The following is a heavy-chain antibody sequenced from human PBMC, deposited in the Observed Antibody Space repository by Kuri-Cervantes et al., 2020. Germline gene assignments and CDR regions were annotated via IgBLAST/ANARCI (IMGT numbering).Heavy chain of an antibody. Sequence: SQTLSLTCAVYGGSFSGYYWSWIRQPPGKGLEWIGEINHSGSTNHNPSLKSRVTISVDTSKNQFSLKLSSVTAADTAVYYCARGGAKLLWFRELSVGFDPWGQGTLVTVSS. CDR2: INHSGST. J-gene: IGHJ5*02. V-gene: IGHV4-34*01. CDR3: ARGGAKLLWFRELSVGFDP. D-gene: IGHD3-10*01. CDR1: GGSFSGYY.